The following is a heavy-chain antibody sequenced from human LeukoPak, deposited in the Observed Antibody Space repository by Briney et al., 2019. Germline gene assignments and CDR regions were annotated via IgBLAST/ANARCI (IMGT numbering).Heavy chain of an antibody. J-gene: IGHJ6*03. CDR2: IYPGDSDT. V-gene: IGHV5-51*01. D-gene: IGHD3-10*01. CDR1: GYRFTSYW. Sequence: GESLKISCQGSGYRFTSYWIGWVRPMPGRGLEWMGSIYPGDSDTRYSPSFQGQVTISADKSISTAYLQWSSLKASDTAMYYCARCEVYGSGSYCYMDVWGKGTTVTVSS. CDR3: ARCEVYGSGSYCYMDV.